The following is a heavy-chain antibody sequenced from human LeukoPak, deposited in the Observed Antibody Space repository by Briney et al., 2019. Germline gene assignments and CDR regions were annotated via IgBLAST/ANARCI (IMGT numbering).Heavy chain of an antibody. D-gene: IGHD6-13*01. J-gene: IGHJ4*02. CDR1: GGTFSSYA. V-gene: IGHV1-69*04. Sequence: SLKLSCTASGGTFSSYAITWVRQAPGQGLEWMGRIIPILGTASYAQKFPGRVSITADKSTSTAYMELSSLRSEDTAVYYCARVISGGWFWFWGPGTLVTVSS. CDR2: IIPILGTA. CDR3: ARVISGGWFWF.